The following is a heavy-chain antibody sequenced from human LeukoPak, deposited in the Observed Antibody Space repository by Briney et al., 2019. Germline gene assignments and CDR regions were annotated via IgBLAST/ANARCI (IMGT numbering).Heavy chain of an antibody. CDR3: ARDWIVRGFDI. CDR1: GFTFSSYS. D-gene: IGHD3-10*01. CDR2: ISSSSSYI. V-gene: IGHV3-21*01. J-gene: IGHJ3*02. Sequence: GGSLRLSCAASGFTFSSYSMNWVRQAPGKGLEWVSSISSSSSYIYYADSVKGRFTISRDNAKNSLYLQRNSLRAEDTAVYYCARDWIVRGFDIWGQGTMVTVSS.